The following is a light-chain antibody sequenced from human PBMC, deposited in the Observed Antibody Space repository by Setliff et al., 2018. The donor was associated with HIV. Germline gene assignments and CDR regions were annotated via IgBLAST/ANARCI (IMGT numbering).Light chain of an antibody. CDR1: SSDVGTYNF. V-gene: IGLV2-14*03. CDR3: SSYTTSRTWV. CDR2: DVS. J-gene: IGLJ3*02. Sequence: QSALTQPASVSGSPGQPITISCTGTSSDVGTYNFVSWYQQHPGKAPKLLIYDVSNRPSGVSDRFSGSKSGNTASLTISSLQADDEADYFCSSYTTSRTWVFGGGTKVTVL.